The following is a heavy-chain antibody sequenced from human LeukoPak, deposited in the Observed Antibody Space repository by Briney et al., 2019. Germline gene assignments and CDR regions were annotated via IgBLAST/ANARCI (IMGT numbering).Heavy chain of an antibody. D-gene: IGHD3-10*01. CDR3: ARDGENPHYDY. CDR2: IYYSGST. J-gene: IGHJ4*02. V-gene: IGHV4-31*03. CDR1: GGSISSGGYY. Sequence: SQTLSLTCTVSGGSISSGGYYWSWIRQHPGEGLEWIGYIYYSGSTYYNPSLKSRVTISVDTSKNQFSLKLSSVTAADTAVYYCARDGENPHYDYWGQGTLVTVSS.